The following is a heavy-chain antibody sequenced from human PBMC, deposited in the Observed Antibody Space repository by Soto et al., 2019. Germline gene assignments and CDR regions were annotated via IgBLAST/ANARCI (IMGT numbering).Heavy chain of an antibody. Sequence: GGSLSLSCAASGFPFSSYSMNWVRQAPGKGLEWVSYISSSSSTIYYADSVKGRFTISRDNAKNSLYLQMNSLRDEDTAVYYCAREGAPRYCSGGSCYSGSPYYYYGMDVWGQGTTVTVSS. CDR3: AREGAPRYCSGGSCYSGSPYYYYGMDV. V-gene: IGHV3-48*02. J-gene: IGHJ6*02. CDR1: GFPFSSYS. CDR2: ISSSSSTI. D-gene: IGHD2-15*01.